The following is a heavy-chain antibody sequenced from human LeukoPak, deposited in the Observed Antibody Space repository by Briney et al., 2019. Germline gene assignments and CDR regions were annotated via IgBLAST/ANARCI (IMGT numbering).Heavy chain of an antibody. D-gene: IGHD6-6*01. CDR3: ARGGYSSSSQYYYYYYYMDV. V-gene: IGHV5-51*01. J-gene: IGHJ6*03. CDR1: GYSFTSYW. Sequence: GESLKISCKGSGYSFTSYWIGWVRQMPGKGLEWMGIIYPGDSDTRDSPSFQGQVTISADKSISTAYLQWSSLKASDTAMYYCARGGYSSSSQYYYYYYYMDVWGKGTTVTVSS. CDR2: IYPGDSDT.